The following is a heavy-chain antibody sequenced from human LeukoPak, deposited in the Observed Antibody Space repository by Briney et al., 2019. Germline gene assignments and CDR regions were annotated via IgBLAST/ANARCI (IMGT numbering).Heavy chain of an antibody. D-gene: IGHD2-21*02. Sequence: ASVKVSCKASGYTFTSYGISWVRQAPGQGLEWMGWISAYSGNTNYAQKLQGRVTMTTDTSTSTAYMELRSLRSDDTAVYYCARVLSDCGGDCYSTLLDAFDIWGQGTMVTVSS. J-gene: IGHJ3*02. CDR2: ISAYSGNT. V-gene: IGHV1-18*01. CDR3: ARVLSDCGGDCYSTLLDAFDI. CDR1: GYTFTSYG.